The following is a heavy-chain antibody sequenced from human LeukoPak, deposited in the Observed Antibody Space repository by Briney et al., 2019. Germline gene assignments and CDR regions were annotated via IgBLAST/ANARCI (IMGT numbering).Heavy chain of an antibody. CDR2: IYYSGST. CDR3: ARGSPITGGWLRLYYYYYGMDV. CDR1: GGSISSYY. Sequence: HSETLSLTCTVSGGSISSYYWSWIWQPPGKGLEWIGYIYYSGSTNYNPSLKSRVTISVDTSKNQFSLKLSSVTAADTAVYYCARGSPITGGWLRLYYYYYGMDVWGQGTTVTVSS. V-gene: IGHV4-59*01. J-gene: IGHJ6*02. D-gene: IGHD6-19*01.